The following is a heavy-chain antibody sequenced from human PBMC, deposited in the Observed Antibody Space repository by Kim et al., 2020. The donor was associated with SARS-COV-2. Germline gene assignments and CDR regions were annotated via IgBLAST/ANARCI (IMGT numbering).Heavy chain of an antibody. CDR1: GYTFTSYG. V-gene: IGHV1-18*01. Sequence: ASVKVSCKASGYTFTSYGISWVRQAPGQGLEWMGWISAYNGNTNYAQKLQGRVTMTTDTSTSTAYMELRSLRSDDTAVYYCARDIVVVPAAPRYYYYGMDVWGQGTTVTVSS. J-gene: IGHJ6*02. CDR2: ISAYNGNT. CDR3: ARDIVVVPAAPRYYYYGMDV. D-gene: IGHD2-2*01.